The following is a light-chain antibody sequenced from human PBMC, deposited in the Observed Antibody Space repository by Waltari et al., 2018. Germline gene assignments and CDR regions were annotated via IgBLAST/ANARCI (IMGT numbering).Light chain of an antibody. CDR2: SAS. Sequence: DIQLTQSPSSLSASVGARVNITCRASQSISRYLNWYQQEPGKAPKVLIYSASSLQTGVPSRFSGSGSGTDFTLTISSLQPEDFATYYCQQSYRAPITFGQGTRLDIK. CDR3: QQSYRAPIT. V-gene: IGKV1-39*01. J-gene: IGKJ5*01. CDR1: QSISRY.